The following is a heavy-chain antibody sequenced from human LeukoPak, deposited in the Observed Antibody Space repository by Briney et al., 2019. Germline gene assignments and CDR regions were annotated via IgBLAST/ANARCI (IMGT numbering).Heavy chain of an antibody. J-gene: IGHJ4*02. V-gene: IGHV3-64*01. CDR1: GFTFSSYA. CDR3: ARESGDYDSSGYTPTGFDY. Sequence: QSGGSLRLSCAASGFTFSSYAMHWVRQAPGKGLEYVSAISSNGGSTYYANSVKGRFTISRDNSKNMLYLQMGSLRAEDMAVYYCARESGDYDSSGYTPTGFDYWGQGTLVTVSS. D-gene: IGHD3-22*01. CDR2: ISSNGGST.